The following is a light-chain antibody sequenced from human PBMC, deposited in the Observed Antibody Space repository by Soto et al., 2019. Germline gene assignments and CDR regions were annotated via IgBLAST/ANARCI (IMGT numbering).Light chain of an antibody. J-gene: IGKJ1*01. V-gene: IGKV1-39*01. CDR3: QQSYSSPWT. CDR2: AAS. Sequence: DIQMTQSPSSLSASVRDSVTITCRASQNIRNYLNWYQQKPGRAPKILIYAASSLQSGVPSRFSGGGSGTDFTLTITSLQPEDFATYYCQQSYSSPWTFGQGTKEEIK. CDR1: QNIRNY.